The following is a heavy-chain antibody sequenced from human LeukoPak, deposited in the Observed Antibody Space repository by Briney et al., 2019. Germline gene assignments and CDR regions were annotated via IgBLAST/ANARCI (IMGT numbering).Heavy chain of an antibody. CDR3: AKVGQQLVLPYYFDY. CDR2: ISGSGGST. CDR1: GFTFSSYA. Sequence: GGSLRLSCAASGFTFSSYAMSWVRQAPGKGLEWVSAISGSGGSTYYADSVKGRFTISRDNSKNTLYLQMNSLRAEDTAVYHCAKVGQQLVLPYYFDYWGQGTLVTVSS. J-gene: IGHJ4*02. V-gene: IGHV3-23*01. D-gene: IGHD6-13*01.